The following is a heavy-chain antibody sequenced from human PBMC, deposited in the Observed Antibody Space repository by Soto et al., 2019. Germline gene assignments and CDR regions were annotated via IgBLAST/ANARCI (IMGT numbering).Heavy chain of an antibody. CDR2: IIPILGIA. V-gene: IGHV1-69*02. Sequence: QVQLVQSGAEVKKPGSSVKVSCKASGGTFGSYTISWVRQAPGQGLEWMGRIIPILGIANYAQKFQGRVTITADKSTSTAYMELSSLRSEDTAVYYCARLVATMYYYYMDVWGKGTTVTVSS. CDR1: GGTFGSYT. J-gene: IGHJ6*03. CDR3: ARLVATMYYYYMDV. D-gene: IGHD5-12*01.